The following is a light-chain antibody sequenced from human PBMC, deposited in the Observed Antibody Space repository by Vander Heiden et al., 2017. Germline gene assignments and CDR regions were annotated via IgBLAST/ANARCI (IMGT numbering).Light chain of an antibody. J-gene: IGLJ2*01. CDR3: SSYAGSNNFVV. CDR1: SSDVGGYNY. CDR2: EVS. Sequence: QSALTQPPSASGSPGQSVTISCTGTSSDVGGYNYVYWYQQHPGKAPKLLIYEVSKRPSGVPDRFSGSKSGNTASLTATGLQAEEEADYYCSSYAGSNNFVVFGGGTKLTV. V-gene: IGLV2-8*01.